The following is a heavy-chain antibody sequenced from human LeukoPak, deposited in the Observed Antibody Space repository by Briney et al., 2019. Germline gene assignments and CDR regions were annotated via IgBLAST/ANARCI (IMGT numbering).Heavy chain of an antibody. J-gene: IGHJ6*03. D-gene: IGHD1-26*01. CDR2: SNGKEGT. Sequence: SLVGQAPGTGREGAGESNGKEGTNYNPSLKSRVTISADKSKNQVSLKLTSVTAADTAVYYCARLSVIVGAALEYYYYYMDVWGQGTTVTVSS. CDR3: ARLSVIVGAALEYYYYYMDV. V-gene: IGHV4-34*01.